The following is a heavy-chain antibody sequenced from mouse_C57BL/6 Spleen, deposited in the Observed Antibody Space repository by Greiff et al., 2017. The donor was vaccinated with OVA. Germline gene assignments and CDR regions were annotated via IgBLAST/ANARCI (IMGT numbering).Heavy chain of an antibody. CDR1: GYTFTSYW. Sequence: VQLQQPGAELVKPGASVKLSCKASGYTFTSYWMHWVKQRPGQGLEWIGMIHPNSGSTNYNEKFKSKATLTVDKSSSTAYMQLSSLTSEDSAVYYCARPYYSNQDYAMDYWGQGTSVTVSS. J-gene: IGHJ4*01. CDR3: ARPYYSNQDYAMDY. V-gene: IGHV1-64*01. CDR2: IHPNSGST. D-gene: IGHD2-5*01.